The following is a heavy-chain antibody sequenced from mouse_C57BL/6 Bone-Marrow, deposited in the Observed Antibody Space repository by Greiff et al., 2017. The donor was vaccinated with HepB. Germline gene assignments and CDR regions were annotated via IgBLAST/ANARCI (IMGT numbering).Heavy chain of an antibody. CDR2: IWSGGST. CDR1: GFSLTSYG. V-gene: IGHV2-2*01. D-gene: IGHD1-1*01. Sequence: VKLMESGPGLVQPSQSLSITCTVSGFSLTSYGVHWVRQSPGKGLEWLGVIWSGGSTDYNAAFISRLSISKDNSKSQVFFKMNSLQADDTAIYYCARFITTVVEDYAMDYWGQGTSVTVSS. J-gene: IGHJ4*01. CDR3: ARFITTVVEDYAMDY.